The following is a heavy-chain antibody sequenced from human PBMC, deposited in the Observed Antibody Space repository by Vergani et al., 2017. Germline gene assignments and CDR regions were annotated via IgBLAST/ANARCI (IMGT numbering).Heavy chain of an antibody. Sequence: QVQLQESGPGLVKPSQTLSLTCTVSGGSFNSGSYYWSWLRQPAGKRLEWIGLIHNNGFIHYNPSLNSRATISVDTSRNQIALNLTSVTATDTAIYFCARGNPSVDFVIWGQGRMIAVSS. CDR3: ARGNPSVDFVI. J-gene: IGHJ3*02. CDR1: GGSFNSGSYY. V-gene: IGHV4-61*02. D-gene: IGHD5-12*01. CDR2: IHNNGFI.